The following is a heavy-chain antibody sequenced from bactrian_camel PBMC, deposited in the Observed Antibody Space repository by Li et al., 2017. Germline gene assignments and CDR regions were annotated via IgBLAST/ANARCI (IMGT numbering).Heavy chain of an antibody. CDR2: IRPAGATT. CDR3: AVQFLEASCARVHAIDD. CDR1: GYTYAAYD. D-gene: IGHD4*01. J-gene: IGHJ4*01. Sequence: VQLVESGGGSVQAGGSLRLSCIASGYTYAAYDFAWFRQASGKERVGVASIRPAGATTAYASSVRDRFVISLDTATDTVYLQMNSLRPEDTAMYYCAVQFLEASCARVHAIDDWGQGTQVTVS. V-gene: IGHV3S66*01.